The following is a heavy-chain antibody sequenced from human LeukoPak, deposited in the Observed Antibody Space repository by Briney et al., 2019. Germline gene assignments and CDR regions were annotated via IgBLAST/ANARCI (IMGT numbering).Heavy chain of an antibody. J-gene: IGHJ4*02. D-gene: IGHD3-22*01. CDR1: GVSISSYY. CDR3: VSGYKGSFDY. Sequence: SETLSLTCTVSGVSISSYYWSWIRQPPGEGLEWIGYIYYSGSTNYNPSLKSRVTISVDTSKNQFSLKLSSVTAADTAVYYCVSGYKGSFDYWGQGTLVTVSS. V-gene: IGHV4-59*01. CDR2: IYYSGST.